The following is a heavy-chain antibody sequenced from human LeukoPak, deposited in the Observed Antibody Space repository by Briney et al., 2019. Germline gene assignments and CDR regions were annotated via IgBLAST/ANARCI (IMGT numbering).Heavy chain of an antibody. Sequence: PGGSLRLSCAASGFTFSSYSMNWVRQAPGKGLEWVSYISSSSSTIYYVDSVKGRFTVSRDNAKNSLYLQMNSLRDEDTAVYYCARDRYCGGDCSDAFDIWGRGTTVTVSS. V-gene: IGHV3-48*02. D-gene: IGHD2-21*02. CDR2: ISSSSSTI. J-gene: IGHJ3*02. CDR1: GFTFSSYS. CDR3: ARDRYCGGDCSDAFDI.